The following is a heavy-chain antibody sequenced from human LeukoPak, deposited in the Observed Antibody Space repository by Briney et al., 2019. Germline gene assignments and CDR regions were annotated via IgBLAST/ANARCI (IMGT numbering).Heavy chain of an antibody. CDR1: GGSFSGYY. J-gene: IGHJ5*02. CDR3: ARGGRSSSGYSNLGGGIDP. Sequence: SETLSLTCAVYGGSFSGYYWSWIRQPPGKGLEWIGEINHSGSTDCNPSLKNRVTISVDTSKNQFSLKLSSVTAADTAVYYCARGGRSSSGYSNLGGGIDPWGQGTLVTVSS. CDR2: INHSGST. D-gene: IGHD3-22*01. V-gene: IGHV4-34*01.